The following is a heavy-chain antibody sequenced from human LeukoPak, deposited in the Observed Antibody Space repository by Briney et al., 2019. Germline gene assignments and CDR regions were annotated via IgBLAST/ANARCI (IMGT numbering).Heavy chain of an antibody. CDR3: ARIVVPAAARYYYYMDV. CDR1: GYTLTELS. J-gene: IGHJ6*03. V-gene: IGHV1-24*01. D-gene: IGHD2-2*01. CDR2: FDPEDGET. Sequence: ASVKVSCKVSGYTLTELSMHWVRQAPGKGLEWMGGFDPEDGETIYAQKFQGRVTITTDESTSTAYMELSSLRSEDTAVYYCARIVVPAAARYYYYMDVWGKGTTVTVSS.